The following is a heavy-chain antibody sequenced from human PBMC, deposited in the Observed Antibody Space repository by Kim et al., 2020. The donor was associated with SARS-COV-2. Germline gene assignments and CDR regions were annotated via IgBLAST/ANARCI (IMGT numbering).Heavy chain of an antibody. J-gene: IGHJ4*02. V-gene: IGHV3-11*06. D-gene: IGHD3-9*01. CDR3: ARDLSYYDILTGYYPSGGFDY. Sequence: FTISRDNAKNSLYLQMNSLRAEDTAVYYCARDLSYYDILTGYYPSGGFDYWGQGTLVTVSS.